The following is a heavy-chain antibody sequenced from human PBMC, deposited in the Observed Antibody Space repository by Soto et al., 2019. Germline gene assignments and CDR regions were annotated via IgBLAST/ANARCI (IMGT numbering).Heavy chain of an antibody. D-gene: IGHD3-3*01. CDR1: GGSFSGYY. Sequence: ASETLSLTCAVYGGSFSGYYWSWIRQPPGKGLEWIGEINHSGSTNYNPSLKSRVTISVDTSKNQFSLKLSSVTAADTAVYYCARDQRQDFWSGYYKYYYYGMDVWGQGTTVTVSS. CDR3: ARDQRQDFWSGYYKYYYYGMDV. J-gene: IGHJ6*02. CDR2: INHSGST. V-gene: IGHV4-34*01.